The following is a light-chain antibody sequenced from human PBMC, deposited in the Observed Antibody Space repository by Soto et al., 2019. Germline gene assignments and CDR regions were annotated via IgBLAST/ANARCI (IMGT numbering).Light chain of an antibody. CDR1: SSNIGAGYD. V-gene: IGLV1-40*01. J-gene: IGLJ2*01. CDR2: GNS. CDR3: PSYYSSQSGVVV. Sequence: QSVLTQPPSVSGAPGQRVTISCTGSSSNIGAGYDVHWYQQLPGTAPKLLIYGNSNRPSGVPDRFSGSKSGTSAALAITGLQAEDAAAYSCPSYYSSQSGVVVV.